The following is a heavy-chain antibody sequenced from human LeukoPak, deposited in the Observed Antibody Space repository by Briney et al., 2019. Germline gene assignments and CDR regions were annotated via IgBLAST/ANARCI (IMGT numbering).Heavy chain of an antibody. Sequence: SGTLSLTCTVSGGSIRSSSYYWSWIRQPPGKGLEWIGYIYHSGSTYYNPSLKSRVTMSVDRSKNQFSLKLSSVTASDTAVYYCARGVGVPAAFDDWGQGTLVTVSS. D-gene: IGHD2-2*01. J-gene: IGHJ4*02. CDR1: GGSIRSSSYY. CDR3: ARGVGVPAAFDD. V-gene: IGHV4-30-2*01. CDR2: IYHSGST.